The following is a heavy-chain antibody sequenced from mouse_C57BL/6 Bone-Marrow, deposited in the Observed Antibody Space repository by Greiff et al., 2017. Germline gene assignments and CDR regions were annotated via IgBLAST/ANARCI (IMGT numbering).Heavy chain of an antibody. CDR1: GFNIKDDY. CDR2: IDPANGDT. V-gene: IGHV14-4*01. Sequence: EVQLQQSGAELVRPGASVKLSCTASGFNIKDDYMHWVKQRPVQGLEWIGWIDPANGDTEYASKFQGKATITADTSSNTAYLQLSSLTSEDTAFYYCTTAWFAYWGQGTLVTVSA. J-gene: IGHJ3*01. CDR3: TTAWFAY.